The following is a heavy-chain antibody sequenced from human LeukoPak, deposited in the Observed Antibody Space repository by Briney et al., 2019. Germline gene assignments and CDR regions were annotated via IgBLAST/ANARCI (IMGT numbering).Heavy chain of an antibody. CDR3: ARAIGPSYYYDSSGHEYFQH. J-gene: IGHJ1*01. D-gene: IGHD3-22*01. CDR2: IYPGDSDT. V-gene: IGHV5-51*01. CDR1: GYSFTSYW. Sequence: GESLQISCKGSGYSFTSYWIGGVRQMPGKGLEWMGIIYPGDSDTRYSPSFQGQVTISADKSISTAYLQWSSLKASDTAMYYCARAIGPSYYYDSSGHEYFQHWGQGTLVTVSS.